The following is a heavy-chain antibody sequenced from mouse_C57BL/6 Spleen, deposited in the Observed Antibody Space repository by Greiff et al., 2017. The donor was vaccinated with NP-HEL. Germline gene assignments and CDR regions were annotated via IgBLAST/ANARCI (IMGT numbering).Heavy chain of an antibody. J-gene: IGHJ2*01. Sequence: QVHVKQSGAELVKPGASVKMSCKASGYTFTSYWITWVKQRPGQGLEWIGDIYPGSGSTNYNEKFKSKATLTVDTSSSTAYMQLSSLTSEDSAVYYCARGSDYGTFDYWGQGTTLTVSS. CDR2: IYPGSGST. CDR1: GYTFTSYW. V-gene: IGHV1-55*01. CDR3: ARGSDYGTFDY. D-gene: IGHD1-1*02.